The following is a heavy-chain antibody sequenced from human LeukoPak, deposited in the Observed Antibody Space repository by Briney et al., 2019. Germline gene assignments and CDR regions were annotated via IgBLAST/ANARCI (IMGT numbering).Heavy chain of an antibody. CDR2: IIPIFGTA. D-gene: IGHD4-17*01. V-gene: IGHV1-69*13. CDR1: GGTFSSYA. J-gene: IGHJ6*02. Sequence: SVKVSCKASGGTFSSYAISWVRQAPGQGLEWMGGIIPIFGTANYAQKFQGRVTITADESTSTAYMELSSLRSEDTAVYYCARAMHYDYGDYVHYYYGMDVWGQGTTVTVSS. CDR3: ARAMHYDYGDYVHYYYGMDV.